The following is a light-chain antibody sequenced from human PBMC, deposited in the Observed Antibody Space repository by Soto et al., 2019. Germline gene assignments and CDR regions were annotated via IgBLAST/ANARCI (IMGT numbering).Light chain of an antibody. CDR2: GNN. CDR1: SSNIGAGYD. Sequence: QAVVTQPPSVSGALGQRVTISCTGSSSNIGAGYDVHWYQQFPGTAPKLLIYGNNNRPSGVPDRFSGSKSGTSASLAITGLQAEDEADYYCQSFDTRLNSVVFGGGTKLTVL. CDR3: QSFDTRLNSVV. J-gene: IGLJ2*01. V-gene: IGLV1-40*01.